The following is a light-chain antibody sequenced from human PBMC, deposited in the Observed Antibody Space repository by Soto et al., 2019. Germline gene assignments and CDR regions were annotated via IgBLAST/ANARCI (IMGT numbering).Light chain of an antibody. CDR2: GAS. V-gene: IGKV3-15*01. CDR1: QSVSNN. Sequence: EIVMTQSPATLSVSPGERATLSCRASQSVSNNLAWYQKKPGQAPRLLIYGASTRATGIPARFSGSGSGTEFTLTISSLQSEDFALYYCQQYNNWWTFGQATRVDIK. CDR3: QQYNNWWT. J-gene: IGKJ1*01.